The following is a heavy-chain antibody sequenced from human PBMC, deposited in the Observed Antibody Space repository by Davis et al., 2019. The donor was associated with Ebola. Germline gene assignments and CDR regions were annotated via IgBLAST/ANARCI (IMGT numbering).Heavy chain of an antibody. CDR2: ISSSSRYI. Sequence: GESLKISCAASGFTFSSYSMNWVRQAPGKGLEWVSSISSSSRYIYYADSVKGRFTISRDSAKNSLYLQMNSLRAEDTAVYYCARGDRFDYWGQGTLVTVSS. J-gene: IGHJ4*02. CDR1: GFTFSSYS. V-gene: IGHV3-21*01. D-gene: IGHD2-21*02. CDR3: ARGDRFDY.